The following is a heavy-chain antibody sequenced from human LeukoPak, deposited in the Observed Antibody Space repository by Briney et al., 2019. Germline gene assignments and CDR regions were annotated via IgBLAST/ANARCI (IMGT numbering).Heavy chain of an antibody. Sequence: SVKVSCKASGGTFSSYAISWVRQAPGQGLEWMGRIIPILGIANYAQKFQGRVTIAADKSTSTAYMELSSLRSEDTAVYYCARVDGGILDVWGQGTTVTVSS. J-gene: IGHJ6*02. CDR3: ARVDGGILDV. V-gene: IGHV1-69*04. CDR2: IIPILGIA. D-gene: IGHD4-23*01. CDR1: GGTFSSYA.